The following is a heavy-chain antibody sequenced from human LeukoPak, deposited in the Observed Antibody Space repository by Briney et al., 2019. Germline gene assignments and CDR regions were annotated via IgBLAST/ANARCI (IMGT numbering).Heavy chain of an antibody. Sequence: SETLSLTCAVYGGSFSGYYWSWIRQPPGKGLEWIGGINHSGSTNYNPSLKSRVTISVDTSKNQFSLKLSSVTAADTAVYYCARGPTYTFGGVIVSSQDFDYWGQGTLVTVSS. J-gene: IGHJ4*02. D-gene: IGHD3-16*02. CDR1: GGSFSGYY. CDR2: INHSGST. V-gene: IGHV4-34*01. CDR3: ARGPTYTFGGVIVSSQDFDY.